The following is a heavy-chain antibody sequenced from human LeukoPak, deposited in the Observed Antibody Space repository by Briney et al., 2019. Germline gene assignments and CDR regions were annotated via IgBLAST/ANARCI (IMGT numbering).Heavy chain of an antibody. J-gene: IGHJ4*02. Sequence: GGSLRLSCAASGFTVNSNYMSWVRQAPGKGLEWVSVIYSGGSTYYADSVKGRFTISRDNAKNSLYLQMNSLRAEDTAVYYCARVSAYSSGYPYYFDYWGQGTLVTVSS. CDR2: IYSGGST. CDR1: GFTVNSNY. V-gene: IGHV3-53*03. D-gene: IGHD3-22*01. CDR3: ARVSAYSSGYPYYFDY.